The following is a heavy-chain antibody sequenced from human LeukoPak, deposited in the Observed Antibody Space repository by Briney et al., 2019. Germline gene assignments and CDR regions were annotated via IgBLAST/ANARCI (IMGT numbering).Heavy chain of an antibody. Sequence: GGSLRLSCAASGFTFSSYSMNWVRQAPGKGLEWVSSISSSSSYIYYADSVKGRFTISRDNAKNSLYLQMNSLRAEDTAVYYCASILVSGIAAAGTADYWGQGTLVTVSS. J-gene: IGHJ4*02. CDR1: GFTFSSYS. V-gene: IGHV3-21*01. CDR3: ASILVSGIAAAGTADY. CDR2: ISSSSSYI. D-gene: IGHD6-13*01.